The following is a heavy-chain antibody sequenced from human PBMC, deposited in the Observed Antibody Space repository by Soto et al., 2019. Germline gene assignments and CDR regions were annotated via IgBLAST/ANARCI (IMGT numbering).Heavy chain of an antibody. Sequence: EVQLVESGGGLIQPGGSLRLSCAASGFAVSSKYMTWVRQAPGKGLEWVSVIYGGGTTYYADSVKRRFTITRDTSKNTLYLQMNSLRAEDTGVYYCVQTTGWPGFDFWGQGTLVTVSS. CDR1: GFAVSSKY. D-gene: IGHD6-19*01. CDR2: IYGGGTT. J-gene: IGHJ4*02. V-gene: IGHV3-53*01. CDR3: VQTTGWPGFDF.